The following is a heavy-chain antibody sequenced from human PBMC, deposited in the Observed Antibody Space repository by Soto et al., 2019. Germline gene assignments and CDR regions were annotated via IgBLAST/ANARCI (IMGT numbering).Heavy chain of an antibody. CDR3: ARSLCSSTTCYSDH. CDR2: IWYDGSNK. Sequence: GGSLRLSCAASGFTFSTYGMHWVRQAPGKGLEWVAIIWYDGSNKYYADSVKGRFTITRDNSKNTLYLQMNSLRAEDTLVYFCARSLCSSTTCYSDHWGQGTLVTVSS. D-gene: IGHD2-2*01. V-gene: IGHV3-33*01. CDR1: GFTFSTYG. J-gene: IGHJ4*02.